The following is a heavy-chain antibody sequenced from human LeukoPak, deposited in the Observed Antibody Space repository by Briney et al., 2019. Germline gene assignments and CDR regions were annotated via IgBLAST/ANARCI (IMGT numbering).Heavy chain of an antibody. D-gene: IGHD3-22*01. V-gene: IGHV3-23*01. CDR3: AKRGVVIRVILVGFHKEAYYFDS. Sequence: GGSLRLSCAVSGITLSNYGMSWVRLAPGKGLEWVAGISGSGGGIKYADSVKGRFTISRDNPRNTLYLQMNSLRAEDTAVYFCAKRGVVIRVILVGFHKEAYYFDSWGQGALVTVSS. CDR2: ISGSGGGI. CDR1: GITLSNYG. J-gene: IGHJ4*02.